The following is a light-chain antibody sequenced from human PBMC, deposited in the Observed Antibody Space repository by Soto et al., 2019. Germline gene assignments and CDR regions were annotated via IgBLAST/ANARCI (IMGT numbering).Light chain of an antibody. CDR3: SSYAGSNNYV. J-gene: IGLJ1*01. Sequence: QSALTQPPSASGSPGQSVTISCTGTSGDVGGYNYGSWYQQHPGKAPKLMIFEVSERPAGVPDRFSASQSGNTASLTVSGLQAEDEADYYCSSYAGSNNYVFGTGTKVTVL. V-gene: IGLV2-8*01. CDR2: EVS. CDR1: SGDVGGYNY.